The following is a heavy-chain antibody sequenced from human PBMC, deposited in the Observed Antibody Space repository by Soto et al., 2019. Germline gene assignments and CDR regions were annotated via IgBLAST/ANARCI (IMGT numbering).Heavy chain of an antibody. CDR3: ARIIAEAGTGFDF. J-gene: IGHJ4*02. Sequence: GESLKISCNGSGYSFTSYWIGWVRQMPGKGLEWMGIIYPGDSDTRYNPSFQGQVTISADKSISTAYLQWSSLKASDTAMYYCARIIAEAGTGFDFWGQGTLVTVSS. CDR2: IYPGDSDT. V-gene: IGHV5-51*01. D-gene: IGHD6-19*01. CDR1: GYSFTSYW.